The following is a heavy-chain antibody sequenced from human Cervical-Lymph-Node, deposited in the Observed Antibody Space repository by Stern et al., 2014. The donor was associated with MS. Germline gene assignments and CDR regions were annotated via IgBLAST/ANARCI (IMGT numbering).Heavy chain of an antibody. V-gene: IGHV1-46*01. D-gene: IGHD4-17*01. J-gene: IGHJ4*02. CDR3: ARIASYGHFDY. CDR1: GYTFPTYF. Sequence: VQLVQSGAEVKKPGASVKVSCKASGYTFPTYFMHWVRQAPGQGLEWMGIINVSVGSETSAQQFQGRVTMTRDTSTSTVYMEMSSLRSEDTAVYFCARIASYGHFDYWGQGTLVTVS. CDR2: INVSVGSE.